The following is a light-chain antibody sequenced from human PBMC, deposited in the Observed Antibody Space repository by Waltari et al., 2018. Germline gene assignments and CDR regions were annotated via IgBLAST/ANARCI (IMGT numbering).Light chain of an antibody. Sequence: AIWMNQSLSSLSESTGDRIPITCRASQGISNYLAWYQQKPGKAPKLLIYAASTLQSGVPSRFSGSGSGTDFTLTISCLQSEDFATYYCQQYYSYPQTFGQGTRLEIK. J-gene: IGKJ5*01. CDR2: AAS. CDR3: QQYYSYPQT. CDR1: QGISNY. V-gene: IGKV1-8*01.